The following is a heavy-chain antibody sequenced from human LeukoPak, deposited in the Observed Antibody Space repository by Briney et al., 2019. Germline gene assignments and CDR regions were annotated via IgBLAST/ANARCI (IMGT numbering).Heavy chain of an antibody. D-gene: IGHD2-8*01. CDR2: ISGSVDST. J-gene: IGHJ4*02. Sequence: GGSLRLSCAASGFTFSSYWMSWVRQAPGKGLEWVSAISGSVDSTYYADSVKGRFTISRDSSKNTLYLQMDSLRAEDTAIYYCAKDSPVCTYWGQGTLVTVSS. V-gene: IGHV3-23*01. CDR3: AKDSPVCTY. CDR1: GFTFSSYW.